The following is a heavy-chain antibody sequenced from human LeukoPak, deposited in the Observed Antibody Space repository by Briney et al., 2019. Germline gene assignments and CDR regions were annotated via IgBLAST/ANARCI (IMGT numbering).Heavy chain of an antibody. CDR1: GVTFSSDG. Sequence: GGSLRLSCAASGVTFSSDGMSWGRQAPGKGQEWVANIKEDGSEKYYVDSVKGRFTISRENAKKSLYLQMNSLRAEETGVYYCPSDSLVLRYSMLWDAFDLWGQGTMVTGSS. CDR2: IKEDGSEK. V-gene: IGHV3-7*01. J-gene: IGHJ3*01. D-gene: IGHD3-9*01. CDR3: PSDSLVLRYSMLWDAFDL.